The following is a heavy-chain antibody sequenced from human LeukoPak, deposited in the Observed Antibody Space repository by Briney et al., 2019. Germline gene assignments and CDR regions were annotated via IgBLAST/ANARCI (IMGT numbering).Heavy chain of an antibody. CDR3: ARYYYDSSDFDAFDI. CDR1: GGSVSTYY. CDR2: IYYNGNT. D-gene: IGHD3-22*01. V-gene: IGHV4-59*02. J-gene: IGHJ3*02. Sequence: SETLSLTCSVSGGSVSTYYWSWIGQPPGKGLEWIGYIYYNGNTHFNPSLKSRVTISIDMSKNQFSLRLNSVTAADTAIYYCARYYYDSSDFDAFDIWGQGTLVTVSS.